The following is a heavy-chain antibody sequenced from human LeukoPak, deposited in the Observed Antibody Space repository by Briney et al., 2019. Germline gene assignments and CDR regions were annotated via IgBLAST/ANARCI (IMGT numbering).Heavy chain of an antibody. Sequence: GGSLRLSCAASGFTFSSYSMNWVRQAPGKGLEWVSSISSSSSYIYYADSVKGRFTISRDNAKNSLYLQMSSLRAEDTAVYYCARDGTAIAAAGTFDYWGQGTLVTVSS. V-gene: IGHV3-21*01. D-gene: IGHD6-13*01. CDR2: ISSSSSYI. J-gene: IGHJ4*02. CDR1: GFTFSSYS. CDR3: ARDGTAIAAAGTFDY.